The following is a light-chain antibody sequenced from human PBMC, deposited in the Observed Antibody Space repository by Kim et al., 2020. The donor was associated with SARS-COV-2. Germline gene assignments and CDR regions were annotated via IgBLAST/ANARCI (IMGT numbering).Light chain of an antibody. Sequence: KTVTIPCTRTSGSIASDYVHWYQQLPGSAPTTVIYEDNQRPSGVPDRFSGSIDSSSNSASLTISGLKTEDEGDYYCQSYDSSNLWVFGGGTKLTVL. V-gene: IGLV6-57*03. J-gene: IGLJ3*02. CDR3: QSYDSSNLWV. CDR2: EDN. CDR1: SGSIASDY.